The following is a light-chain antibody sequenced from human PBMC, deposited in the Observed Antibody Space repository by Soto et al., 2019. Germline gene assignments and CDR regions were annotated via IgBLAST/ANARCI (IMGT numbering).Light chain of an antibody. Sequence: DIVMTQSPDSLAVSLGERATINCKSSQNLLYSSNNKNYLAWYQQKPGQPPKLLIYWASTRQSGVPDRFSGSESGTDFTLTISSLQAEDAAVYYCQHYYGTLWTFGQGTKVEIK. CDR3: QHYYGTLWT. J-gene: IGKJ1*01. CDR1: QNLLYSSNNKNY. V-gene: IGKV4-1*01. CDR2: WAS.